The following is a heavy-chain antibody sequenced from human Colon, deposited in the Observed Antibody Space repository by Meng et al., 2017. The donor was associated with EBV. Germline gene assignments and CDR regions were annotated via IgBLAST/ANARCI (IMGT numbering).Heavy chain of an antibody. D-gene: IGHD2-8*02. CDR2: IYHNGQT. CDR1: GTSISTSNW. J-gene: IGHJ5*02. Sequence: LQESGAGLVKPSGTLSLTCAVSGTSISTSNWWSWIRQSPGEGLEWIGAIYHNGQTNYNPSLKSRVSMSVDESKNEFSLNLKSVTAADTAVYYCARDGGVTHIPWGQGVLVTVSS. V-gene: IGHV4-4*02. CDR3: ARDGGVTHIP.